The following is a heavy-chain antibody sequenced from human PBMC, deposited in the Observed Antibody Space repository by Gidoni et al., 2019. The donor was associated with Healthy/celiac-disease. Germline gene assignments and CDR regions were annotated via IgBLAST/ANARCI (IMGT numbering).Heavy chain of an antibody. CDR2: ISGSGGST. J-gene: IGHJ6*02. CDR3: AKGYGDYVGYYYYGMDV. CDR1: GFTFRRYS. D-gene: IGHD4-17*01. Sequence: EVQLLESGGGLVQPGGSLRLSCAASGFTFRRYSMSWVRQAPGKGLEWVSAISGSGGSTYYADSVKGRFTISRDNSKNTLYLQMNSLRAEDTAVYYCAKGYGDYVGYYYYGMDVWGQGTTVTVSS. V-gene: IGHV3-23*01.